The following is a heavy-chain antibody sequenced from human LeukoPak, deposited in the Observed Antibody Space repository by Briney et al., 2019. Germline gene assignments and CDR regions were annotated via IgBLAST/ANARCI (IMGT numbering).Heavy chain of an antibody. J-gene: IGHJ5*02. CDR3: ARGLSGSYINWFDP. CDR1: GGSFSGYY. D-gene: IGHD1-26*01. CDR2: INHSGST. Sequence: ASETLSLTCAVYGGSFSGYYWSWIRQPPGKGLEWIGEINHSGSTNYNPSLKSRVTISVDTSKNQFSLKLSSVTAADTAVYYCARGLSGSYINWFDPWGQGTLVTVSS. V-gene: IGHV4-34*01.